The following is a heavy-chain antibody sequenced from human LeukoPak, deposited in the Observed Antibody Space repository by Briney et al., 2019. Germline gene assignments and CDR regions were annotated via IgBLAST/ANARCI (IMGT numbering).Heavy chain of an antibody. CDR1: GYTFSRYY. J-gene: IGHJ6*02. V-gene: IGHV1-46*01. Sequence: ASVKVSCKASGYTFSRYYMHWVRQAPGQGLEWMGIINPSGGSTSYAQKFQGRVTMTRDTSTRIVYMELSSLRSEDTAVYYCARWGASGLALIYYYGMDVWGQGTTVTVSS. CDR3: ARWGASGLALIYYYGMDV. CDR2: INPSGGST. D-gene: IGHD3/OR15-3a*01.